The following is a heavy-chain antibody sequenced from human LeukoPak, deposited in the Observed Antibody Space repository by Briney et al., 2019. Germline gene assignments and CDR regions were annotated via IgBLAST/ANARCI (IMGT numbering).Heavy chain of an antibody. D-gene: IGHD1-26*01. V-gene: IGHV4-39*01. CDR2: MSYGGST. CDR1: GGSMSSGRYY. Sequence: SQTLSLSCTVSGGSMSSGRYYWGWIRQPPGKGMEWIGSMSYGGSTYYNLSLRSRVDISEDTSKNQFSLIVNSVTAADTAIYYRARLSIAGATYWYLELWGRGTLVTVSS. J-gene: IGHJ2*01. CDR3: ARLSIAGATYWYLEL.